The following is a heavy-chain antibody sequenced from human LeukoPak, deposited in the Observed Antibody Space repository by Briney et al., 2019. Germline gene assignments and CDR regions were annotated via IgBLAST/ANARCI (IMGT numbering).Heavy chain of an antibody. D-gene: IGHD3-22*01. J-gene: IGHJ3*02. Sequence: GGSLRLSCEASGFTFSSYSMNWVRQAPGKGLEWVSFISGSSSIIHYADSVKGRFTISRDNAKNLLYLQMNGLRAEDTAVYYCARSGTTYYYDSGSRIWGQGTMITVSS. CDR3: ARSGTTYYYDSGSRI. V-gene: IGHV3-48*04. CDR1: GFTFSSYS. CDR2: ISGSSSII.